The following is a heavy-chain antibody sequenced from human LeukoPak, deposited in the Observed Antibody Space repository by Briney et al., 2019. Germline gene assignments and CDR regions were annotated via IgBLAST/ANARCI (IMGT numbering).Heavy chain of an antibody. CDR1: GYSISSGYY. CDR3: ARRAGSGWPTFDY. J-gene: IGHJ4*02. D-gene: IGHD6-19*01. V-gene: IGHV4-38-2*01. Sequence: SXXLSLTCAVSGYSISSGYYWGWVRQPPGKGLEWIGSIYHSGNSYYNPSLRSRVTISVDTSKNQFFLKVSSVTAADTAVYYCARRAGSGWPTFDYWGQGTLVTVSS. CDR2: IYHSGNS.